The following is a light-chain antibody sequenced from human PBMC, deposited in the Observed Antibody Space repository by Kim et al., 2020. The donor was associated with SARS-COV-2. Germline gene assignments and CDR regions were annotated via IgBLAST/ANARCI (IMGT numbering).Light chain of an antibody. Sequence: SITISCTGTSSDVGGYNYVPWYQQHPGKDPKLMIYDVSNRPSGVSNRFSGSKSGNTASLTISGLQAEDEADYYCSSYTSSSTPHVVFGGGTQLTVL. CDR2: DVS. CDR1: SSDVGGYNY. CDR3: SSYTSSSTPHVV. V-gene: IGLV2-14*03. J-gene: IGLJ2*01.